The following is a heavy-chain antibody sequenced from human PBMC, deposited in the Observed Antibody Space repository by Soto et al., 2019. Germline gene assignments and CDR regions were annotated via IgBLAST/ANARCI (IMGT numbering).Heavy chain of an antibody. CDR2: INAGNGNT. CDR3: ARDQSGIGYYVDWFDP. D-gene: IGHD3-10*02. CDR1: GYTFNSHA. Sequence: ASVKVSCKASGYTFNSHAIHWVRQAPGQRLEWMGWINAGNGNTLYSENVKVRVTFTRDVVANTVYMELTSLTSEDTAVYYCARDQSGIGYYVDWFDPWG. V-gene: IGHV1-3*01. J-gene: IGHJ5*02.